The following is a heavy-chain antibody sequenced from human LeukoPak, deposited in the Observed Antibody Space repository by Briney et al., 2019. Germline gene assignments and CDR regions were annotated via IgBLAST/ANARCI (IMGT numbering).Heavy chain of an antibody. Sequence: ASVKVSCKASGYTFTGYYMQWVRQAPGQGLEWMEWINPNSGGTNYAQKFQGRVTMTRDTSISTAYMELSRLRSDDTAVYYCASSVYGDYPKNNWFDPWGQGTLVTVSS. V-gene: IGHV1-2*02. CDR2: INPNSGGT. CDR3: ASSVYGDYPKNNWFDP. J-gene: IGHJ5*02. CDR1: GYTFTGYY. D-gene: IGHD4-17*01.